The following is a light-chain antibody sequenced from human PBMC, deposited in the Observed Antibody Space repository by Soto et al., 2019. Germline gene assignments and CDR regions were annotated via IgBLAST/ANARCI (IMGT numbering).Light chain of an antibody. CDR1: SSDVDGYNY. J-gene: IGLJ3*02. V-gene: IGLV2-14*01. CDR2: EVS. Sequence: QSALTQPASVSGSPGQSITISCTGTSSDVDGYNYVSWYQQHPGKAPKFIIYEVSNRPSGVSNRFSGSKSGNTASLTISGLQAEDEADYYCTSYTSTNTRKVFGGGTKLTVL. CDR3: TSYTSTNTRKV.